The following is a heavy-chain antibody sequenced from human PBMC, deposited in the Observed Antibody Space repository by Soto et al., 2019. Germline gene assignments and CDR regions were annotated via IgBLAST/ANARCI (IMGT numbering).Heavy chain of an antibody. CDR3: ARGTYYYDSSGYYFHYFDY. V-gene: IGHV3-7*01. D-gene: IGHD3-22*01. J-gene: IGHJ4*02. CDR1: GFTFSSYW. Sequence: GGSLRLSCAASGFTFSSYWMSWVRQAPGKGLEWVANIKQDGSEKYYVDSVKGRFTISRDNAKNSLYLQMNSLRAEDTAVYYCARGTYYYDSSGYYFHYFDYWGQGTLVTVYS. CDR2: IKQDGSEK.